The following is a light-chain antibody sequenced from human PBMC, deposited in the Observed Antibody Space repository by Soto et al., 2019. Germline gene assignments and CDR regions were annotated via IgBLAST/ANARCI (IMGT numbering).Light chain of an antibody. CDR3: QHFNSYPLT. CDR2: DAS. J-gene: IGKJ4*01. V-gene: IGKV1-13*02. Sequence: AIQLTQSPSSLSASVGDRVTITCRASQGISSALAWYQHKPGKAPKSLISDASSLQSGVPSRFSVSGSGTDFTLTISSLQAEDFATYYCQHFNSYPLTCGRGTRVEMK. CDR1: QGISSA.